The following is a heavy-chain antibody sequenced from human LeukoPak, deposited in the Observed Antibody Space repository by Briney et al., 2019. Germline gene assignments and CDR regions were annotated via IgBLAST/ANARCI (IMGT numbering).Heavy chain of an antibody. CDR3: ASSIVGATTDFDY. CDR1: GFTVSSNY. V-gene: IGHV3-53*01. D-gene: IGHD1-26*01. CDR2: IYSGGST. J-gene: IGHJ4*02. Sequence: HPGGSLRLSCAASGFTVSSNYMSWVRQAPGKGLEWVSVIYSGGSTYCADSVKGRFTISRDNSKNTLYLQMNSLRAEDTAVYYCASSIVGATTDFDYWGQGTLVTVSS.